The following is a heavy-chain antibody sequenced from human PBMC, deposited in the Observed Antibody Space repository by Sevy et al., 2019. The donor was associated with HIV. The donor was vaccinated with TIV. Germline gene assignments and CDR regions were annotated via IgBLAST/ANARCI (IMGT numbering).Heavy chain of an antibody. V-gene: IGHV3-21*01. CDR1: GFTFSSYS. J-gene: IGHJ4*02. D-gene: IGHD3-3*01. Sequence: GGSLRLSCAASGFTFSSYSMNWVRQAPGKGLEWVSSISSSSYIYYADSVKGRFTISRDNAKNSLYLQMNSLRAEDTAVYYCARDRDSYDFWSGYPYYFDYWGQGTLVTVSS. CDR2: ISSSSYI. CDR3: ARDRDSYDFWSGYPYYFDY.